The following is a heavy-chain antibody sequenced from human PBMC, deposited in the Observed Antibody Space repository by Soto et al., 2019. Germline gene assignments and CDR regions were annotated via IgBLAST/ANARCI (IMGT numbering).Heavy chain of an antibody. V-gene: IGHV1-18*01. CDR1: GYTFTSYG. Sequence: ASVKVSCKASGYTFTSYGISWVRQAPGQGLEWMGRFSVNYDNTNYAQKFQGRVTMTTDTSTSTAYMELRSLRSDDTAVYYCARDRIQLWLMYYYGMDVWGQGTTVTVSS. CDR3: ARDRIQLWLMYYYGMDV. J-gene: IGHJ6*02. D-gene: IGHD5-18*01. CDR2: FSVNYDNT.